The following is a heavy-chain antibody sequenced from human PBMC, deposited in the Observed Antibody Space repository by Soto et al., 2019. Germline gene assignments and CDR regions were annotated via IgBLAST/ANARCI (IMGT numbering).Heavy chain of an antibody. CDR1: GGSISSGGYS. Sequence: SETLSLTCTVSGGSISSGGYSWSWIRQYPGKGLEWIGYIYFTGTTYYSPSLKSRVTISVDTSKNQFSLKLSSVTAADTAVYYCAVTSNGDYRNYYGMDVSGQGITVTVSS. CDR2: IYFTGTT. D-gene: IGHD4-17*01. V-gene: IGHV4-31*03. J-gene: IGHJ6*02. CDR3: AVTSNGDYRNYYGMDV.